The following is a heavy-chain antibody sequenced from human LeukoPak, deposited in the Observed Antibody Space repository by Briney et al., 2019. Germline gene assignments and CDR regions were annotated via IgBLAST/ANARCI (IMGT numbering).Heavy chain of an antibody. Sequence: PGGSLRLSCAASGFTVSSNYMSWVRQAPGKGLEWGSVIYSGGSTYYADSVKGRFTISRDNSKSTLYLQMNSLRAEDTAVYYCARVAVRGYGDYVGDYWGQGTLVTVSS. CDR2: IYSGGST. J-gene: IGHJ4*02. CDR1: GFTVSSNY. CDR3: ARVAVRGYGDYVGDY. V-gene: IGHV3-53*01. D-gene: IGHD4-17*01.